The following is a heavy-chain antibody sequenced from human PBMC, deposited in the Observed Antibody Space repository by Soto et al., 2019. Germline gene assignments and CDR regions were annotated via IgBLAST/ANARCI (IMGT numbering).Heavy chain of an antibody. CDR3: ARVDSGSYYVIDY. D-gene: IGHD1-26*01. Sequence: QVQLVESGGGVVQPGRSLRLSCAASGFIFSSYGMHWVGQAPGKGLEWVAVIWYDGSNKYYADSVKGRFTISRDNSKNTLYLQMNSLRAEDTAVYYCARVDSGSYYVIDYWGRGTLVTVSS. V-gene: IGHV3-33*01. J-gene: IGHJ4*02. CDR2: IWYDGSNK. CDR1: GFIFSSYG.